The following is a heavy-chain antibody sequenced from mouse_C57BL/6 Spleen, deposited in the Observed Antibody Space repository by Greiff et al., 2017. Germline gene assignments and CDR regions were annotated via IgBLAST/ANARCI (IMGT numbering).Heavy chain of an antibody. CDR1: GYAFSSSW. D-gene: IGHD1-1*01. CDR2: IYPGDGAT. J-gene: IGHJ3*01. Sequence: QVQLKESGPELVKPGASVKISCKASGYAFSSSWMNWVQQRPGKGLEWIGRIYPGDGATNYNGKFKGKATLAADKSSSTAYMPLSSLTSKDSAVYFCARDGSSPFAYWGQGTLVTVSA. V-gene: IGHV1-82*01. CDR3: ARDGSSPFAY.